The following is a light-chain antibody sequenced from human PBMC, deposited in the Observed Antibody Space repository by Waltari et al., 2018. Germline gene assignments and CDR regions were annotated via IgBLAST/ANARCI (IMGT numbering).Light chain of an antibody. CDR1: QDISNY. V-gene: IGKV1-33*01. J-gene: IGKJ5*01. CDR3: QQYDNLPPVSIT. Sequence: DIQMTQSPSSLSASVGDRVTITCQASQDISNYLNWYQQKPGKAPKLLIYDASNLETGVPSRFSGSGSGTDFTFTISSLQPEDIATYYCQQYDNLPPVSITFGQGTRLEIK. CDR2: DAS.